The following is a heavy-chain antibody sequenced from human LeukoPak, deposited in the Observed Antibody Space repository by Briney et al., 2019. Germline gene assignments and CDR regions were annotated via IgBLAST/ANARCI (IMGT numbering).Heavy chain of an antibody. CDR3: ASLSNWNDYYHMDV. V-gene: IGHV3-7*01. D-gene: IGHD1-20*01. Sequence: GGSLRLSCAASGFTFSTYWMSWVRQAPGKGLEWVANIKQDGSEKYYVDSVKGRFTISRDNAKNSQYLQMNSLRAEDTAVYYCASLSNWNDYYHMDVWGKGTTVTVSS. CDR2: IKQDGSEK. CDR1: GFTFSTYW. J-gene: IGHJ6*03.